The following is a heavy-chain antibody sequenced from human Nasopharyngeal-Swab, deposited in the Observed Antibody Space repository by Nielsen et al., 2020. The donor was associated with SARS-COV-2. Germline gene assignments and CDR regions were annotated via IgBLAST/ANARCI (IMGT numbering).Heavy chain of an antibody. CDR2: ISTTGSSK. V-gene: IGHV3-11*04. J-gene: IGHJ4*02. D-gene: IGHD3-3*01. CDR3: ASGGYDFWSGYPSDY. CDR1: GFTFGDYC. Sequence: GGSLRLSCAASGFTFGDYCMSWIRQAPGKGLEWVSHISTTGSSKYYADSLKGRFTISRDNDKNSLYLQMNSLRADDTAVYYCASGGYDFWSGYPSDYWGLGTLVTVSS.